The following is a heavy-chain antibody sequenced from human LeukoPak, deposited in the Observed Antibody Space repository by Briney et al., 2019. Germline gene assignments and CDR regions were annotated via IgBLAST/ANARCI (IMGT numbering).Heavy chain of an antibody. V-gene: IGHV3-23*01. Sequence: GGSLRLSCAASKFTFSTYAMSWVRQAPGKGLEWVSGISGSGGVTYYADSVKGRFTISRDNPKNTLYLQMNSLRAEDTAVYYCAKGLPGTGWYSGFDGSDNWGHGTMVTVSS. J-gene: IGHJ3*02. CDR3: AKGLPGTGWYSGFDGSDN. D-gene: IGHD6-19*01. CDR1: KFTFSTYA. CDR2: ISGSGGVT.